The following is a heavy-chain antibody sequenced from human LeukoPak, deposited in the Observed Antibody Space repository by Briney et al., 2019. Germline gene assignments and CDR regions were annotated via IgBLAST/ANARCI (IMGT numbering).Heavy chain of an antibody. CDR2: MNPNSGNT. D-gene: IGHD6-13*01. J-gene: IGHJ1*01. Sequence: ASVKVSCKASGYTFTSYDINWVRQATGQGLEWMGWMNPNSGNTGYAQKFQGRVSMTRDTSTSTAYMELSSLTSEDTAVYYCARGGGSSWTQRGYFQYWGQGTLVTVSP. V-gene: IGHV1-8*01. CDR1: GYTFTSYD. CDR3: ARGGGSSWTQRGYFQY.